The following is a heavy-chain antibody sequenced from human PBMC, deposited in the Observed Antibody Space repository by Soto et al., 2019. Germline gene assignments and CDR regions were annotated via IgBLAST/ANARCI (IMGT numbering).Heavy chain of an antibody. V-gene: IGHV3-21*01. Sequence: SGGSLRLSCAASGFTFSFSSMNWVRQAPGKGLEWVSSISSSSDYIYYADSVKGRFTVSRDNAKNALYLQMNSLRAEDTAVYYCARDGSGWSRDCWGQGTLVTVSS. CDR3: ARDGSGWSRDC. CDR2: ISSSSDYI. J-gene: IGHJ4*02. CDR1: GFTFSFSS. D-gene: IGHD6-19*01.